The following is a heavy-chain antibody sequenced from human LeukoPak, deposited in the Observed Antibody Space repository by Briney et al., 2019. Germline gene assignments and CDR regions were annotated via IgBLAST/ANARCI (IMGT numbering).Heavy chain of an antibody. J-gene: IGHJ4*02. Sequence: GGSLRLSCAASGFTFNTYSMNWVRQAPGKGLEWVSYISSGSSTIYYADSVKGRFTISRDNAKNSLFLQMSSLRADDTAVYYCAREDGSSYFFDYWGQGTLVTVSS. V-gene: IGHV3-48*04. CDR1: GFTFNTYS. CDR2: ISSGSSTI. D-gene: IGHD3-10*01. CDR3: AREDGSSYFFDY.